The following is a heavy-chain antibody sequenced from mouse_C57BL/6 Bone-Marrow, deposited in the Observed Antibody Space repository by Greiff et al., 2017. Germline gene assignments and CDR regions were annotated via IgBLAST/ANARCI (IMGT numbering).Heavy chain of an antibody. V-gene: IGHV14-2*01. D-gene: IGHD2-12*01. CDR2: IDPEDGET. Sequence: EVQLQQSGAELVKPGASVKLSCTASGFNIKDYCMHWVKQRTEQGLEWIGKIDPEDGETKYAPKFQGKATITADTAYNTAYLQLSSLTSEDTAVEYCARAGGILQCFDYWGKGTTLTVSS. CDR1: GFNIKDYC. CDR3: ARAGGILQCFDY. J-gene: IGHJ2*01.